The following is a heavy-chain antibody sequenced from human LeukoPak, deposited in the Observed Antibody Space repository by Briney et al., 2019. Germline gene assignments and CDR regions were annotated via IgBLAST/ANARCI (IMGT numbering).Heavy chain of an antibody. J-gene: IGHJ6*02. D-gene: IGHD6-19*01. CDR3: ARDQYSSGWYSYYGMDV. CDR1: GLSVSSNF. Sequence: GGSLRLSCAATGLSVSSNFMSWVRQAPGKGLEWVSVIYSGGSTYYADSVKGRFTISRDNSKNTLYLQMNSLRAEDTAVYYCARDQYSSGWYSYYGMDVWGQGTTVTVSS. V-gene: IGHV3-53*01. CDR2: IYSGGST.